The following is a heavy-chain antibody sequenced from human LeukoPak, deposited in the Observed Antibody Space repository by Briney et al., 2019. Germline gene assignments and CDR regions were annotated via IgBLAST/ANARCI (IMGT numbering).Heavy chain of an antibody. J-gene: IGHJ4*02. D-gene: IGHD2-15*01. CDR1: GYSFTTFW. Sequence: GESLKISCKGSGYSFTTFWIGWVRQMPGKGLEWMGIIYPGDSDSRYGPSLQGQVTISVDRSISTAYLKWSSLKASDTAIYYCARRGPVAENGYYFDSWGQGTLVTVSS. CDR3: ARRGPVAENGYYFDS. V-gene: IGHV5-51*01. CDR2: IYPGDSDS.